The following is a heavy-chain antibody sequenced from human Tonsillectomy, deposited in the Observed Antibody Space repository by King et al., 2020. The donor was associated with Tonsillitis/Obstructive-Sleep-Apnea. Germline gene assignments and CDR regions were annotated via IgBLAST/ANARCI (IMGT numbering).Heavy chain of an antibody. Sequence: VQLVESGGGLVQPGGSLRLSCAASGFTFTYYAMGWVRQAPGKGLKWVSAISGSGGRRYYTDPVKGRFTISRDNSKNTLYLQMNSLRAEDTAVYYCAKHYYDTTGFQEHYFDYWGQGTLVTVSS. J-gene: IGHJ4*02. CDR2: ISGSGGRR. V-gene: IGHV3-23*04. CDR1: GFTFTYYA. D-gene: IGHD3-22*01. CDR3: AKHYYDTTGFQEHYFDY.